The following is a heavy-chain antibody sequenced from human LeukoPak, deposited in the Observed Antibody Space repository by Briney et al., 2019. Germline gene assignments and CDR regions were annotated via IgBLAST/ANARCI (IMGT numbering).Heavy chain of an antibody. D-gene: IGHD6-19*01. J-gene: IGHJ3*02. CDR3: ARGGSGWFDAFDI. CDR1: RYTFTGYY. V-gene: IGHV1-2*02. CDR2: INPHSGGT. Sequence: ASVKVSCKASRYTFTGYYIHWVRQAPGQGLEWMGWINPHSGGTNYAQKFQGRVTMTRDTSISTAYMELSRLRSDDTAVYCCARGGSGWFDAFDIWGQGTMVTVSS.